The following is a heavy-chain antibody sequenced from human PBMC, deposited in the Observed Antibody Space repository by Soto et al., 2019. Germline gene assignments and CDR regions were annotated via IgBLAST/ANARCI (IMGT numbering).Heavy chain of an antibody. CDR1: GYTFINYH. CDR2: INTYNGMT. D-gene: IGHD5-12*01. J-gene: IGHJ4*02. Sequence: QVQLVQSGGEVKKPGASVTVSCKASGYTFINYHITWVRQAPGQGLEWMAWINTYNGMTDYAQKFQGRGTMTRDTSRSTAYMELRNLGSDDTAVYFCAKSPRGEMATDWGQGTLVTVSS. CDR3: AKSPRGEMATD. V-gene: IGHV1-18*01.